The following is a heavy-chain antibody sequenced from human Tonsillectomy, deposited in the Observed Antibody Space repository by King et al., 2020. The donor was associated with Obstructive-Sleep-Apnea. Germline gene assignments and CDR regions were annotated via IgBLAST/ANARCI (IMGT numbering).Heavy chain of an antibody. J-gene: IGHJ6*02. CDR2: ISAYNGNT. CDR1: GYTFTSYG. CDR3: ARGRRYCSGGSCYEKYYDYGMDV. D-gene: IGHD2-15*01. Sequence: QLVQSGAEVKKPGASVKVSCKASGYTFTSYGISWVRQAPGQGLEWMGWISAYNGNTNYAQKLQGRVTMTTATSTSTAYMELWGPRSDDTAVYYCARGRRYCSGGSCYEKYYDYGMDVWGQGTTVTVSS. V-gene: IGHV1-18*01.